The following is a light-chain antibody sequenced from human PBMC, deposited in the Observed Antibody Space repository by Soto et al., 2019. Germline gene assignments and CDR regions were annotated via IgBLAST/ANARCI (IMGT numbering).Light chain of an antibody. CDR2: DVS. V-gene: IGLV2-8*01. J-gene: IGLJ1*01. Sequence: QSALTQPPSASGSPGQSVTISCTGTSSDVGAYNFVSWFQQHPGKAPKLMIYDVSERPSGVPDRFSGSKSDNTASLTVYGLQAEDEGDYYCQSYDSSLSGHYVFGTGTKLTVL. CDR3: QSYDSSLSGHYV. CDR1: SSDVGAYNF.